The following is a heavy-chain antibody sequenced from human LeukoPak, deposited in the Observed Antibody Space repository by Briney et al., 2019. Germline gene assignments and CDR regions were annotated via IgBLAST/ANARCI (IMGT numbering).Heavy chain of an antibody. V-gene: IGHV3-7*03. CDR2: IKQDGSEK. J-gene: IGHJ4*02. CDR3: ARSLETAMALFDY. CDR1: GFTFSSYW. Sequence: GGSLRLSCAASGFTFSSYWMSWVRQAPGKGLEWVANIKQDGSEKYYVDSVKGRFTISRDNAKNSLYLQMNSLRAEDTAVYYCARSLETAMALFDYWGQGTLVTVSS. D-gene: IGHD5-18*01.